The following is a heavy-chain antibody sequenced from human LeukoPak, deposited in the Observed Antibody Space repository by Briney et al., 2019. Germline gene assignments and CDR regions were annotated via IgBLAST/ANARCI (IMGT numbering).Heavy chain of an antibody. CDR1: GFTFSSYA. J-gene: IGHJ4*02. D-gene: IGHD4-11*01. Sequence: GGSLRLSCAASGFTFSSYAMSWVRQAPGKGLEWVSTINGGGVNTHYADSVGGRFTISRDNPKNTLFLQMNSLRDEDTAVYYCAKDLYSNYGPADYWGQGNLVTVSS. CDR2: INGGGVNT. CDR3: AKDLYSNYGPADY. V-gene: IGHV3-23*01.